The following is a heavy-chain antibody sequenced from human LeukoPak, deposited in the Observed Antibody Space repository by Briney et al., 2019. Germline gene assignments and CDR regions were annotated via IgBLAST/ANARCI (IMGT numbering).Heavy chain of an antibody. J-gene: IGHJ4*02. Sequence: SETLSLTCTVSGGSISSGDYYWNWIRQPAGKGLEWIGRIYASGSTNYNPSLKSRVTMSIDTSKNQFSLELNSVTAADTAVYYCARRGDVWGQGTLVTVSS. CDR3: ARRGDV. CDR1: GGSISSGDYY. CDR2: IYASGST. D-gene: IGHD3-10*01. V-gene: IGHV4-61*02.